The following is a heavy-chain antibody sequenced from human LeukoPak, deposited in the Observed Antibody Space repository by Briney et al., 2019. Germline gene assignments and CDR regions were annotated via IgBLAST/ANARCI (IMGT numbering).Heavy chain of an antibody. CDR1: GFMFSSYA. Sequence: GGSLRLSCAVSGFMFSSYAMHWVRQAPGKGLEWVALISNDGSEKYYADSVKGRFTVSRDNSKNMVYLQMNSLRAEDTAVFYCAKDLTSALDYWGQGTLVTVSS. D-gene: IGHD4/OR15-4a*01. J-gene: IGHJ4*02. V-gene: IGHV3-30*18. CDR2: ISNDGSEK. CDR3: AKDLTSALDY.